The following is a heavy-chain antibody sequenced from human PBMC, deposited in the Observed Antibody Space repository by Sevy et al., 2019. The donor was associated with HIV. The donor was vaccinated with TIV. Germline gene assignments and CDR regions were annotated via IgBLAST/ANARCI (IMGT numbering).Heavy chain of an antibody. V-gene: IGHV3-7*01. CDR3: VRAIQSVGSF. D-gene: IGHD6-19*01. J-gene: IGHJ4*02. Sequence: GGSLRLSCVASGFSLNDYWMNWVRQAPGKGVEWVANINEDGSVKYFVDSVKGRFTITRDDSRNLVTFHMNTCRVEDTALYRGVRAIQSVGSFWGQGTQVTVSS. CDR1: GFSLNDYW. CDR2: INEDGSVK.